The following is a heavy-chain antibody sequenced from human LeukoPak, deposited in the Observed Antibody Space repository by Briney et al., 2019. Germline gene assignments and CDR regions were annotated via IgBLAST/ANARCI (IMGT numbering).Heavy chain of an antibody. J-gene: IGHJ4*02. CDR3: ARDARYGSGSYYDY. CDR2: IYHSGST. D-gene: IGHD3-10*01. V-gene: IGHV4-4*02. CDR1: GGSISSGNW. Sequence: SGTLSLTCAVSGGSISSGNWWSWVRQPPGKGLEWIGEIYHSGSTNYNPSLKSRVTISVDRSKNQFSLKLSSVTAADTAVYYCARDARYGSGSYYDYWGQGTLVTVSS.